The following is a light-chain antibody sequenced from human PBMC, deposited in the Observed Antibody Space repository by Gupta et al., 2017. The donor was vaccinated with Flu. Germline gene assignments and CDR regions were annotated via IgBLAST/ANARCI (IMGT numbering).Light chain of an antibody. J-gene: IGKJ4*01. Sequence: PSSVSASVGDRVIITCRASQDFNSQLAWYQQKPGKAPNLLIYSSSSLESGVPSRFSGSGSGTDFTLTISSLQPEDFATYYCQQANSFPLTFGGGTKVEIK. V-gene: IGKV1-12*01. CDR3: QQANSFPLT. CDR1: QDFNSQ. CDR2: SSS.